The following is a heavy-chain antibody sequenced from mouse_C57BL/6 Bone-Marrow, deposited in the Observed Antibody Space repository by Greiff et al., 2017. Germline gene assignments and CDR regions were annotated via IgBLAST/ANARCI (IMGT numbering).Heavy chain of an antibody. J-gene: IGHJ4*01. CDR2: IWSGGST. Sequence: VQLVESGPGLVQPSQSLSITCTVSGFSLTSYGVHWVRQSPGKGLEWLGVIWSGGSTDYNAAFISRLSISKDNSKSQVFFKMNSLQADDTAIYYCARRGGSNYEDAMDYWGQGTSVTVSS. CDR3: ARRGGSNYEDAMDY. CDR1: GFSLTSYG. V-gene: IGHV2-2*01. D-gene: IGHD2-5*01.